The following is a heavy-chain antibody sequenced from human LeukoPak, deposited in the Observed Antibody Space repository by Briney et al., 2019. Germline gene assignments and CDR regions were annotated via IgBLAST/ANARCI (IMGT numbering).Heavy chain of an antibody. D-gene: IGHD1-7*01. CDR3: AIDERTGTTWDAFDI. J-gene: IGHJ3*02. Sequence: GSLRLSCAASEFTFSSYGVHWVRQAPGKGLEWVAVISYDGSNKYYADSVKGRFTISRDNSKNTLYLQMNSLRAEDTAVYYCAIDERTGTTWDAFDIWGQGTMVTVSS. V-gene: IGHV3-30*03. CDR1: EFTFSSYG. CDR2: ISYDGSNK.